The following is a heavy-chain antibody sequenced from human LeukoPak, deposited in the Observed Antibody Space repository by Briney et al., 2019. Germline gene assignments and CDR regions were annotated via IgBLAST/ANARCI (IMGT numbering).Heavy chain of an antibody. CDR1: GGSISGSSYY. D-gene: IGHD5-24*01. CDR3: ARIGDGYNEFDY. V-gene: IGHV4-39*01. J-gene: IGHJ4*02. CDR2: IYYSGST. Sequence: PSETLSLTCTVSGGSISGSSYYWGWIRQPPGKGLEWIGSIYYSGSTYYNPSLKSRVTLSVDTSKNQFSLKLSSVTAADTAVYYCARIGDGYNEFDYWGQGTLVTVSS.